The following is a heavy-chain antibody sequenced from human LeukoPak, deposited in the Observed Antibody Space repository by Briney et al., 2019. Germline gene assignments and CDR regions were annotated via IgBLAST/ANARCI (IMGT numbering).Heavy chain of an antibody. D-gene: IGHD4-17*01. CDR2: FDPEDGET. Sequence: ASVKVSCRVSGYTLTELSMHWVRQAPGKGLEWMGGFDPEDGETIYAQKFQGRVTMTEDTSTDTAYMELSSLRSEDTAVYYCATGTMVTTWGAFDIWGQGTMVTVSS. J-gene: IGHJ3*02. CDR1: GYTLTELS. CDR3: ATGTMVTTWGAFDI. V-gene: IGHV1-24*01.